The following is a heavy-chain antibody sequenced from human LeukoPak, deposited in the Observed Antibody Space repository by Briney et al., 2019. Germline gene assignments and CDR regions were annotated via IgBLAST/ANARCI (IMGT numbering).Heavy chain of an antibody. J-gene: IGHJ4*02. Sequence: AGRSLRLSFTASGFTFGDYAMSWVRQAPGKGLEWVGFIRSKAYGGTTEYAASVKGRFTISRDDSKSIAYLQMNSLKTEDTAVYYCTRMRYSYGPFDYWGQGTLVTVSS. CDR3: TRMRYSYGPFDY. CDR2: IRSKAYGGTT. CDR1: GFTFGDYA. V-gene: IGHV3-49*04. D-gene: IGHD5-18*01.